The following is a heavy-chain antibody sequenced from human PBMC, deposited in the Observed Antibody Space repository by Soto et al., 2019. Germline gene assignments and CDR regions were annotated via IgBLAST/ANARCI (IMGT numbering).Heavy chain of an antibody. CDR1: GFIFSTYT. CDR3: ARGSWGGDGIDV. Sequence: GGSLRLSCAASGFIFSTYTINWVRQAPGKGLEWVASISSSSRDIFYADSVKARFTISRDNANSSVDLQMNSLRVGDTAIYYCARGSWGGDGIDVWGQGTTVTVS. V-gene: IGHV3-21*01. J-gene: IGHJ6*02. CDR2: ISSSSRDI. D-gene: IGHD3-16*01.